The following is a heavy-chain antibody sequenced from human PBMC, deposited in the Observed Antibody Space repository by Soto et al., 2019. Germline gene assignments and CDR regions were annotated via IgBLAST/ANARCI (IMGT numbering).Heavy chain of an antibody. D-gene: IGHD4-17*01. CDR2: MYYSGGT. J-gene: IGHJ4*02. CDR1: GDSISGYY. Sequence: PSETLSLTCTVSGDSISGYYWSWIRQTPGKGLEWIGYMYYSGGTNYNPSLRSRVSISVDSSKNQFSLRLTSVTAADTAVYYCASLAYGNYGYFDNWGQGILVTVSS. V-gene: IGHV4-59*01. CDR3: ASLAYGNYGYFDN.